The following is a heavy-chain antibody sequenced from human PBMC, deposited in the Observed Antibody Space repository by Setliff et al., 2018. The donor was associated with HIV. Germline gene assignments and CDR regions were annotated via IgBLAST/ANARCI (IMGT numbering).Heavy chain of an antibody. CDR3: ARAPITIFGVIIIPVYFDY. J-gene: IGHJ4*02. V-gene: IGHV4-34*01. Sequence: KSSETLSLTCAVYGESFNTYFWSWIRQPPGKGLEWIGQINHSGSTNYNPSLRSRVTISIGTSKNQFSLKLSSVTAADTAVYYCARAPITIFGVIIIPVYFDYWGQGTLVTVSS. CDR2: INHSGST. D-gene: IGHD3-3*01. CDR1: GESFNTYF.